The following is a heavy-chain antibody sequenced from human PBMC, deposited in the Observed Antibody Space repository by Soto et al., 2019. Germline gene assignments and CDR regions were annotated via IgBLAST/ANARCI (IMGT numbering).Heavy chain of an antibody. CDR1: GGSISNGDYY. CDR3: AREPVPDHVYYGLDV. J-gene: IGHJ6*02. V-gene: IGHV4-30-4*01. D-gene: IGHD2-8*01. CDR2: IYYSGST. Sequence: SSETLSLTCTLSGGSISNGDYYWNWIRQSPGKGLEWIGYIYYSGSTYYNPSLKSRVTMFVDTSNNQFSLELTSVTVADTAVYYCAREPVPDHVYYGLDVWGQGTTVTVSS.